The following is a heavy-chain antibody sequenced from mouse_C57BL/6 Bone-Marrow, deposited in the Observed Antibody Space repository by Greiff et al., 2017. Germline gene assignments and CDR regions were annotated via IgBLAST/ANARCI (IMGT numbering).Heavy chain of an antibody. CDR3: ARGITTVGFAY. J-gene: IGHJ3*01. CDR2: IYPRSGNT. Sequence: VQLQESGAELARPGASVKLSCKASGYTFTSYGISWVKQRTGQGLEWIGEIYPRSGNTYYNEKFKGKATLTADKSSSTAYMELRSLTSEDSAVYFCARGITTVGFAYWGQGTLVTVSA. D-gene: IGHD1-1*01. CDR1: GYTFTSYG. V-gene: IGHV1-81*01.